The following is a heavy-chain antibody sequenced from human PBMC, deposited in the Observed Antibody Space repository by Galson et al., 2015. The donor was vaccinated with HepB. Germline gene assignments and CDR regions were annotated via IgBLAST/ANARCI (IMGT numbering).Heavy chain of an antibody. CDR1: GGTFSSYA. Sequence: SVKVSCKASGGTFSSYAISWVRQAPGQGLEWMGGIIPIFGTANYAQKFQGRVTITADESTSTAYMELSSLRSEDTAVYYCARERTVVTPDNGAFDYWGQGTLVTVSS. V-gene: IGHV1-69*13. J-gene: IGHJ4*02. CDR3: ARERTVVTPDNGAFDY. D-gene: IGHD4-23*01. CDR2: IIPIFGTA.